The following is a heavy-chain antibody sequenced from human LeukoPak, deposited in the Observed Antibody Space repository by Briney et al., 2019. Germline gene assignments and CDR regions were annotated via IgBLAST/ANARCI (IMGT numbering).Heavy chain of an antibody. Sequence: ASETLSLTCTVSGGSISSYYWSWIRQPPGKGLEWIGYIYYSGSTNYNPSLKSRVTISVDTSKNQFSLKLSSVTAADTAVYYCARGGNSYGIYYFDYWGQGTLVTVSS. CDR1: GGSISSYY. J-gene: IGHJ4*02. CDR2: IYYSGST. V-gene: IGHV4-59*01. D-gene: IGHD5-18*01. CDR3: ARGGNSYGIYYFDY.